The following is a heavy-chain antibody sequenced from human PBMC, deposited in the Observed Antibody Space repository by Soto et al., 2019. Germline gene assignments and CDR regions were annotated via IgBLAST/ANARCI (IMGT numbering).Heavy chain of an antibody. D-gene: IGHD1-7*01. CDR2: MNPNSGNT. CDR1: GYTFTSYD. V-gene: IGHV1-8*01. CDR3: ARDRLTKLELAAFDP. Sequence: ASVKVSCKASGYTFTSYDINWVRQATGQGLEWMGWMNPNSGNTGYAQKFQGRVTMTRNTSISTAYVELSSPRSEDTAVYYCARDRLTKLELAAFDPWGQGTLVTVSS. J-gene: IGHJ5*02.